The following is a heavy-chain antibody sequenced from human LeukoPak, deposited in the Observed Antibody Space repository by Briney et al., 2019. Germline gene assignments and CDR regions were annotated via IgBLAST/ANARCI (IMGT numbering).Heavy chain of an antibody. Sequence: GGSLRLSCAASGFTFDDYAMHWVRQAPGKGLEWVSGISWNSGSIGYADSVKGRFTISRDNAKNSLYLQMNSLRAEDTALYYCAKGVGSGWYVGILDYWGQGTLVTVSS. J-gene: IGHJ4*02. D-gene: IGHD6-19*01. CDR3: AKGVGSGWYVGILDY. V-gene: IGHV3-9*01. CDR2: ISWNSGSI. CDR1: GFTFDDYA.